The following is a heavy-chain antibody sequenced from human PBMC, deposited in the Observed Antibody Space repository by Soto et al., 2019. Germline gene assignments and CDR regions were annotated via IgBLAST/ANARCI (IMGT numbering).Heavy chain of an antibody. J-gene: IGHJ4*02. V-gene: IGHV3-30*18. CDR2: ISYDGSQK. CDR1: GFTFSIYG. CDR3: AKDRVESGLGEVDY. Sequence: GSLRLSCAASGFTFSIYGMHWVRQAPGKGQEWVAIISYDGSQKYYGDSVKGRFTISRDNSKNTLFLQMNSLRAEDTAVYYCAKDRVESGLGEVDYWGQGTLVTVSS. D-gene: IGHD3-16*01.